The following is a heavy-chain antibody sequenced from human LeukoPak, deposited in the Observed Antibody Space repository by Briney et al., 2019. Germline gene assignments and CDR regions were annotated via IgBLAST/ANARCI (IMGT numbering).Heavy chain of an antibody. CDR1: GYTFTSYA. CDR2: INAGNGNT. V-gene: IGHV1-3*03. CDR3: ARDYCSGGSCFTFDY. D-gene: IGHD2-15*01. Sequence: ASVKVSCKASGYTFTSYAMHWVRQAPGQRLEWMGWINAGNGNTKYSQEFQGRVTITRDTSASAAYMELSSLRSEDMAVYYCARDYCSGGSCFTFDYWGQGTLVTVSS. J-gene: IGHJ4*02.